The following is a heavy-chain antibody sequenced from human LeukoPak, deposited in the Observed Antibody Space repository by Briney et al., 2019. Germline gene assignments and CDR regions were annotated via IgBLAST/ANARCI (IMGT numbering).Heavy chain of an antibody. CDR3: ARGPAQNVCSSTSCSYYYYYYMDV. CDR2: ISWNSGST. J-gene: IGHJ6*03. V-gene: IGHV3-9*01. CDR1: GFTFDDYA. D-gene: IGHD2-2*01. Sequence: GGSLRLSCAASGFTFDDYAMHWVRQAPGKGLEWVSGISWNSGSTSYADSVKGRFTISRDNAKNSLYLQMNSLRAEDTAVYYCARGPAQNVCSSTSCSYYYYYYMDVWGKGTTVTVSS.